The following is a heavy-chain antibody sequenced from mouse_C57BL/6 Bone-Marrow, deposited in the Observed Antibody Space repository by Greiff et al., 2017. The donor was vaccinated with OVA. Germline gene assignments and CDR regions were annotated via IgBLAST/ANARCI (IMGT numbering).Heavy chain of an antibody. V-gene: IGHV1-9*01. J-gene: IGHJ4*01. CDR3: ASIRRPYYYAMDY. D-gene: IGHD1-2*01. Sequence: VQLQESGAELLKPGASVKLSCKATSYTFTGYWIEWVKQRPGHGLEWIGEILPGSGSTNYNEKFKGKASFTADTSSNTAYMQLSSLTTEDSAIYYCASIRRPYYYAMDYWGQGTSVTVSS. CDR2: ILPGSGST. CDR1: SYTFTGYW.